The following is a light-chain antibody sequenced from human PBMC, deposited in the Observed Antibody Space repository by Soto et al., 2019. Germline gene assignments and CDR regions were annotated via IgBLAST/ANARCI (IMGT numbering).Light chain of an antibody. V-gene: IGKV3-20*01. CDR2: GVS. J-gene: IGKJ2*01. CDR1: QSLSGNY. Sequence: EIVLTQSPGTLSLSPGERATLSCRASQSLSGNYLAWYQQKPGQAPRLLIFGVSSRATGIPDRFSGSGAGTDFTLTIIRLEPEDFAVYYCHQYGSSPYTFGLGTKLEMK. CDR3: HQYGSSPYT.